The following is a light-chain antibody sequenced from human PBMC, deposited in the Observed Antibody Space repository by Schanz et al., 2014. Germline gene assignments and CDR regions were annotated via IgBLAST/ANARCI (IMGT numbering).Light chain of an antibody. CDR1: SSDVGGHDY. Sequence: QSALTQPASVSGSPGQSITISCTGTSSDVGGHDYVSWYQHHPGKAPKVMIYQVTKRPSGVPDRFSGSKSGNTASLTVSGLQAEDEADYYCSSYAGSNFVVFGGGTKLTVL. CDR3: SSYAGSNFVV. CDR2: QVT. J-gene: IGLJ2*01. V-gene: IGLV2-8*01.